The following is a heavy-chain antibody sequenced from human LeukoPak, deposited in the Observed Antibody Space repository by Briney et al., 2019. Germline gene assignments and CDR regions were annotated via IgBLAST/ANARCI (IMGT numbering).Heavy chain of an antibody. J-gene: IGHJ6*02. D-gene: IGHD6-19*01. CDR1: RFTISSYA. CDR3: ARDQWLAYYYHGMDV. Sequence: PGGSLRLSCAASRFTISSYAMNWVGQAPGKGLEWVSYITNNGTTIYYADSVKGRFTISRDNAENSLYLQMNSLRAEDTAISYSARDQWLAYYYHGMDVWGQGTTVTVSS. V-gene: IGHV3-48*03. CDR2: ITNNGTTI.